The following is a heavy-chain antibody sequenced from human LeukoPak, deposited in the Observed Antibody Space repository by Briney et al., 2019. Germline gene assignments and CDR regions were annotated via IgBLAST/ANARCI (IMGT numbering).Heavy chain of an antibody. J-gene: IGHJ3*02. D-gene: IGHD5-18*01. V-gene: IGHV1-2*02. CDR3: ASCALRGYSYGLARAFDI. CDR2: INPNSGGT. CDR1: GYTFTGYY. Sequence: ASVKVSCKXSGYTFTGYYMHWVRQAPGQGLEWMGWINPNSGGTNYAQKFQGRVTMTRDTSISTAYMELSRLRSDDTAVYYCASCALRGYSYGLARAFDIWGQGTMVTVSS.